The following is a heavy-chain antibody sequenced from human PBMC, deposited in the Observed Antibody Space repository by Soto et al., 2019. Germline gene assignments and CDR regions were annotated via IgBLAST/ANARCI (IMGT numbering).Heavy chain of an antibody. V-gene: IGHV4-31*03. D-gene: IGHD6-6*01. J-gene: IGHJ6*02. Sequence: QVQLQESGPGLVKPSQTLSLTCTVSGGSISSGGYYWTWIRQHPGKGLEWIGYNYYSGITYYNPSLKSRVTRSLDQSKNQFSLKLSSVTAEDTAVYYCARGSSIAGLYYGMDVWGQGTTVTVSS. CDR2: NYYSGIT. CDR3: ARGSSIAGLYYGMDV. CDR1: GGSISSGGYY.